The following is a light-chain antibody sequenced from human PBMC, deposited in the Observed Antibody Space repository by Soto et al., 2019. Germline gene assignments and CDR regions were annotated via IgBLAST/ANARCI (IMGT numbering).Light chain of an antibody. CDR3: QKYNSDPLT. V-gene: IGKV1-27*01. Sequence: DIQMTQSPSSLSASVGDRVTITFRASQGISNYLAWYQQKPGKAPQLLIYGATTLQSGVPSRFSGSGSGTDFTLTIASLQPENVATYYCQKYNSDPLTFGGGTKVYIK. J-gene: IGKJ4*01. CDR1: QGISNY. CDR2: GAT.